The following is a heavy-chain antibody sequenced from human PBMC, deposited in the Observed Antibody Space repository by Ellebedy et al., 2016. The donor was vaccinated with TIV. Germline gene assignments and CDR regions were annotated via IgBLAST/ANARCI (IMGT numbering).Heavy chain of an antibody. Sequence: GESLKISXKGSGYSFTSYWIGWVRQMPGKGLEWMGIIYPGDSDTRYSPSFQGQVTISADKSISTAYLQWSSLKASDTAMYYCARGYSGWFRRPPRYYFDYWGQGTLVTVSS. V-gene: IGHV5-51*01. CDR1: GYSFTSYW. J-gene: IGHJ4*02. CDR3: ARGYSGWFRRPPRYYFDY. D-gene: IGHD6-19*01. CDR2: IYPGDSDT.